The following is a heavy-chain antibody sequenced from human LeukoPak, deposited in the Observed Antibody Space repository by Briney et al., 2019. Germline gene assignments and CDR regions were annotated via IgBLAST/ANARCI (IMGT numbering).Heavy chain of an antibody. CDR1: GYTFTSYY. CDR3: ARRHYYDSSGYIWFDP. D-gene: IGHD3-22*01. Sequence: ASVKVSCKASGYTFTSYYMHWVRQAPGQGLEWMGIINPSGGSTSYAQKFQGRVTMTRDTSTSTVYMELSSLRSEDTAVYYCARRHYYDSSGYIWFDPWGQGTLVTVSS. V-gene: IGHV1-46*01. J-gene: IGHJ5*02. CDR2: INPSGGST.